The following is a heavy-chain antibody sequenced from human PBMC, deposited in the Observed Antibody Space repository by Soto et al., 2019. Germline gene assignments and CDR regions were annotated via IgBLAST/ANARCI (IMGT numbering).Heavy chain of an antibody. J-gene: IGHJ4*02. CDR1: GGSIRTYG. CDR2: VLDSGNT. V-gene: IGHV4-59*01. D-gene: IGHD2-21*02. CDR3: ARSYYCGNSRFDY. Sequence: PSETLSLTCTVSGGSIRTYGWSWIRQPPRKGLEWIGYVLDSGNTNHNPSLKSRVTISLDTSKNHFSLRLSSVTAADTAVYFCARSYYCGNSRFDYWGQGTLVTVSS.